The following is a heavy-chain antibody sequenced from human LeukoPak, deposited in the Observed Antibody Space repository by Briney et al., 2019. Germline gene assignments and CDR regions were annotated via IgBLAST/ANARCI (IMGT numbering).Heavy chain of an antibody. Sequence: SETLSLTCTVSGGSISSYYWSRIRQPAGKGLEWIGRIYTSGSTNYNPSLKSRVTMSVDTSKNQFSLKLSSVTAADTAVYYCARSQDYYDSSYYYMDVWGKGTTVTISS. J-gene: IGHJ6*03. CDR1: GGSISSYY. CDR3: ARSQDYYDSSYYYMDV. D-gene: IGHD3-22*01. V-gene: IGHV4-4*07. CDR2: IYTSGST.